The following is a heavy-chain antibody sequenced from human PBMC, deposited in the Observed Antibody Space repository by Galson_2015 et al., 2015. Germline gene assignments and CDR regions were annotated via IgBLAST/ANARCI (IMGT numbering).Heavy chain of an antibody. D-gene: IGHD6-19*01. CDR1: GYTFTTYY. CDR2: IYTSYTGT. CDR3: ARTLVDSGSDY. Sequence: SVKVSCKASGYTFTTYYIHWVRQAPGQGLEWMGIIYTSYTGTNYAQNFQGRVTMTKDTSTSTVYVELSSLRSEDTAVYYCARTLVDSGSDYWGQGTLVTVSS. J-gene: IGHJ4*02. V-gene: IGHV1-46*01.